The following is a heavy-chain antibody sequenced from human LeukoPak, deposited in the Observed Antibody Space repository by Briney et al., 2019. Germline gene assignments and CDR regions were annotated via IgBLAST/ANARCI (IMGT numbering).Heavy chain of an antibody. CDR2: ISGGGGTI. D-gene: IGHD3-9*01. Sequence: GGPLRLSCAAPGITFRSYAMSWVRQAPGKGLEWVSGISGGGGTIYYADSVKGRFTISRDNSKETLYLQMNSLRAEDTAVYYCARHPYDILTGYGYYYHYIDVWGKGTTVTVSS. CDR1: GITFRSYA. J-gene: IGHJ6*03. CDR3: ARHPYDILTGYGYYYHYIDV. V-gene: IGHV3-23*01.